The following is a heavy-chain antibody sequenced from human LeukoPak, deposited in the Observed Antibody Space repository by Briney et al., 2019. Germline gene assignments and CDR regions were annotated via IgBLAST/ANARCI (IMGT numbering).Heavy chain of an antibody. CDR2: ISNDGSNK. V-gene: IGHV3-30*18. Sequence: GRSLRLSCAASGFTFSNYGIHWVRQAPGKGLEWVAVISNDGSNKYYADSVKGRFTISRDNSEKTLYLQMNSLRAEDTAVYYCAKEAGRWELGWGQGTLVTVSS. J-gene: IGHJ4*02. D-gene: IGHD1-26*01. CDR1: GFTFSNYG. CDR3: AKEAGRWELG.